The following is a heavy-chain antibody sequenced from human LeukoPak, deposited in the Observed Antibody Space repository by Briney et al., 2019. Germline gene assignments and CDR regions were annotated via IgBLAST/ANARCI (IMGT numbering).Heavy chain of an antibody. CDR1: GGSISGYY. J-gene: IGHJ6*02. Sequence: HSDTLSLTCTVSGGSISGYYLSWMRQPPGKGLEWIGRLYGSASIKYNPSLRSRLSLSGDTSKNQFSLKLSSVTAADTAVYYCAREARLASAAGLDVWGQGTMVTVS. D-gene: IGHD5-12*01. CDR2: LYGSASI. CDR3: AREARLASAAGLDV. V-gene: IGHV4-4*07.